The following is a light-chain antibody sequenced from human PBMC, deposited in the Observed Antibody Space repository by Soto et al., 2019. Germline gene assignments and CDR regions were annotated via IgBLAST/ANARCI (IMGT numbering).Light chain of an antibody. V-gene: IGKV1-13*02. CDR1: QGISTL. J-gene: IGKJ5*01. Sequence: AIQLTQYPSSLSASVGDRVTITCRASQGISTLLAWYQQKPGKAPKVLIYESSLLQSGVPSRFSGSGSGTDFTLTISSLQPEDFATDYCQHFKSFPITFGQGTRLEIK. CDR2: ESS. CDR3: QHFKSFPIT.